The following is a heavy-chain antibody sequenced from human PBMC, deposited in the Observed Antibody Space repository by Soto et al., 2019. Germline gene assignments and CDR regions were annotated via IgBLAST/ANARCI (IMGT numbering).Heavy chain of an antibody. CDR1: GFTFSSYA. D-gene: IGHD2-15*01. Sequence: PGGSLRLSCAASGFTFSSYAMSWVRQAPGKGLEWVSAISAGGGSTYSADSVKGRFTISRDNSKNTLYLQMNSLRAEDTAVYYCARAYLIGYYYYGMDVWGQGTTVTVSS. CDR3: ARAYLIGYYYYGMDV. CDR2: ISAGGGST. J-gene: IGHJ6*02. V-gene: IGHV3-23*01.